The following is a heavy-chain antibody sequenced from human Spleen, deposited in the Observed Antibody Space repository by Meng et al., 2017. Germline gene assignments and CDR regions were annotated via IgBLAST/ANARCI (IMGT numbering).Heavy chain of an antibody. CDR2: INPNSGGT. V-gene: IGHV1-2*06. CDR3: ARVRGWELLDY. Sequence: QVQRAQSGSEVKKPGASVKVYCKGSGYTFTGYYMHWVRQAPGQGLEWMGRINPNSGGTNYAQKFQGRVTMTRDTSISTAYMELSRLRSDDTAVYYCARVRGWELLDYWGQGTLVTVSS. CDR1: GYTFTGYY. J-gene: IGHJ4*02. D-gene: IGHD1-26*01.